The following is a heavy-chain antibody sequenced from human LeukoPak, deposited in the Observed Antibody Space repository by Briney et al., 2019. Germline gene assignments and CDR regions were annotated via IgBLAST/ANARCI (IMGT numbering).Heavy chain of an antibody. CDR2: IDYSGST. V-gene: IGHV4-59*08. CDR1: GGSISSDY. J-gene: IGHJ4*02. CDR3: ARLAWHGYYFDY. Sequence: SETLSLTCTVSGGSISSDYWSWIRQPPGKGLEWIGYIDYSGSTNYNPSLQSRVTISVDTSKNQFSLQLSSVTAADTAVYYCARLAWHGYYFDYWGRGTLVTVSS.